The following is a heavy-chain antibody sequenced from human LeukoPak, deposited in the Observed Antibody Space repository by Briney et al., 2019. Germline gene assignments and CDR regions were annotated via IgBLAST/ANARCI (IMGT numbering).Heavy chain of an antibody. CDR3: ARIGLFDYGGFDY. V-gene: IGHV4-31*03. D-gene: IGHD4-23*01. J-gene: IGHJ4*02. Sequence: SETLSLTCTVSGGSISSGGYYWSWIRQHPGKGLEWIGFIYYSGSTYYNPSLKSRVTISVDASKNQFSLKLSSVTAADTAVYYCARIGLFDYGGFDYWGQGTLVTVSS. CDR1: GGSISSGGYY. CDR2: IYYSGST.